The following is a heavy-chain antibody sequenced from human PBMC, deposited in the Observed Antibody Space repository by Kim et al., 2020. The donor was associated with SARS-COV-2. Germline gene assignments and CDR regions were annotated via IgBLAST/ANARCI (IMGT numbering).Heavy chain of an antibody. J-gene: IGHJ4*02. Sequence: GGSLRLSCAASGFTFANFGMHWVRQTPGKGLEWVAVIWYDGSSTSYADSVKGRFTISRDNSKNTLYLQMNSLRAEDTAVYYCARDATREGGPDNWGQGA. CDR1: GFTFANFG. D-gene: IGHD3-16*01. V-gene: IGHV3-33*01. CDR3: ARDATREGGPDN. CDR2: IWYDGSST.